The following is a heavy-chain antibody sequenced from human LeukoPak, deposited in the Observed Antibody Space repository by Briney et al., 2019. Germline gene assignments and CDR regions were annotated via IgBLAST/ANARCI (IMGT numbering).Heavy chain of an antibody. V-gene: IGHV4-34*01. Sequence: SETLSLTCAVYGGSFSDHYWSWIRQPPGQGLEWIGEINHSGSAKYNPSLKSRVTISVDTSKNQFSLEVPSVTAADTAVYYCGPFGGYSGYDLGYWGQGTLVTVSS. CDR2: INHSGSA. D-gene: IGHD5-12*01. J-gene: IGHJ4*02. CDR1: GGSFSDHY. CDR3: GPFGGYSGYDLGY.